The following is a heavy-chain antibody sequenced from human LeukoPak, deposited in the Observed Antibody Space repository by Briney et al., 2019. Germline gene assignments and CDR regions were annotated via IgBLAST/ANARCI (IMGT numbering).Heavy chain of an antibody. J-gene: IGHJ4*02. V-gene: IGHV1-46*02. CDR1: GYTFNNHY. Sequence: ASVTVSCTASGYTFNNHYMYWVRQAPGQGLEWMGVINPSGGSTSYAQKFQGRVTMTRDTSTRTVYMEVNSLRSEDTAVYYCARQGTYSSAIGMGYWGQGTLVTVSS. CDR3: ARQGTYSSAIGMGY. CDR2: INPSGGST. D-gene: IGHD6-19*01.